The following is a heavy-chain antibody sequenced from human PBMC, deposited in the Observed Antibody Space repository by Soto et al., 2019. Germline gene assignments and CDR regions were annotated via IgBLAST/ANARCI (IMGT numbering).Heavy chain of an antibody. Sequence: QVQLVQSGAEVRKPGASVKVSCKASGYTFNNDDITWVRQATGQGLEWMGWVNPNSGNTGYAQRFQGRVTMTTNTAINTAYMELSSLRSEDTAVYYCARGVRYQLPKKCDDSDYMAVWAKGTTVTVSS. CDR2: VNPNSGNT. CDR1: GYTFNNDD. CDR3: ARGVRYQLPKKCDDSDYMAV. J-gene: IGHJ6*03. D-gene: IGHD2-2*01. V-gene: IGHV1-8*01.